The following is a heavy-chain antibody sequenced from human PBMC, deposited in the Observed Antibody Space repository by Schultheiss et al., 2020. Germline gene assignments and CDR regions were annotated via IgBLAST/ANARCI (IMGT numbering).Heavy chain of an antibody. Sequence: SETLSLTCTVSGGSISSSSYYWVWIRQPPGKGLEWIGSIYYSGSTYYNPSLKSRVTISVDRSKNQFSLKLSSVTAADTAVYYCARDQVGRGYYFDYWGQGTLVTVSS. CDR1: GGSISSSSYY. CDR3: ARDQVGRGYYFDY. CDR2: IYYSGST. V-gene: IGHV4-39*07. J-gene: IGHJ4*02. D-gene: IGHD3-22*01.